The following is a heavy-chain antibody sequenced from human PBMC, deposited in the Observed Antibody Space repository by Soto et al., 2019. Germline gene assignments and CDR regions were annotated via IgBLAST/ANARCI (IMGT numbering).Heavy chain of an antibody. J-gene: IGHJ4*02. CDR1: GDTVTYRY. CDR2: ITPFNGNT. Sequence: SGKVSCKASGDTVTYRYLHCVRRAPGQALEWMGWITPFNGNTNYAQRFQDRVTITRDRSMSTAYMELSSLRSEDTAMYYCARSGRGEWSLGYWGQGTLGTVSS. CDR3: ARSGRGEWSLGY. D-gene: IGHD3-3*01. V-gene: IGHV1-45*02.